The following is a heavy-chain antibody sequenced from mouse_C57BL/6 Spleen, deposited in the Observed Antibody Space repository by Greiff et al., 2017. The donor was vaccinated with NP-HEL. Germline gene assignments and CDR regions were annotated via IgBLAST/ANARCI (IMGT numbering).Heavy chain of an antibody. CDR2: IYPGSGST. D-gene: IGHD1-1*01. CDR1: GYTFTSYW. J-gene: IGHJ2*01. V-gene: IGHV1-55*01. CDR3: AKEGPFITTVVAPY. Sequence: VQLQQPGAELVKPGASVKMSCKASGYTFTSYWITWVTQRPGQGLEWIGDIYPGSGSTNYNEKFKSKATLTVDTSSSTAYMQLSSLTSEDSAVYYCAKEGPFITTVVAPYWGQGTTLTVSS.